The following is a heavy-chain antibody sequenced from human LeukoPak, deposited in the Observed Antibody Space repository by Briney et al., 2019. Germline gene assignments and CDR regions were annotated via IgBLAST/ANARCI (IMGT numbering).Heavy chain of an antibody. CDR3: ARGLWPYGMDV. V-gene: IGHV3-13*01. CDR2: IGTAGDT. CDR1: GFTFSSYD. D-gene: IGHD2-21*01. Sequence: PGGSLRLSCAASGFTFSSYDMHWVRQATGKGLEWVSAIGTAGDTYYPGSVKGRFTISRENAKNSLYLQMNSLRAGDTAVYYCARGLWPYGMDVWGQGTTVTVSS. J-gene: IGHJ6*02.